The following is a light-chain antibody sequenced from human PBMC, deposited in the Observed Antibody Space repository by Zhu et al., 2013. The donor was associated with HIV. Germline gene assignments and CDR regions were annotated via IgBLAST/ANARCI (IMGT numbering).Light chain of an antibody. CDR1: NIGVKS. Sequence: SYVLTQPPSVSVAPGKSASITCGGHNIGVKSVHWYRQIPGQAPVLVMYDDDDRPSGIPERFSGSNSGNTATLTISGTQAMDEADYYCQAWDSRTAVFGGGTKLTVL. J-gene: IGLJ2*01. CDR2: DDD. V-gene: IGLV3-21*01. CDR3: QAWDSRTAV.